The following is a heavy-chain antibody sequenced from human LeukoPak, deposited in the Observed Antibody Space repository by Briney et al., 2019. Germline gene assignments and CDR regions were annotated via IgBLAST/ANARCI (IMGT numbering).Heavy chain of an antibody. CDR3: ARVYSSGTYFDY. D-gene: IGHD3-10*01. Sequence: SVKVSCKASGYTFSSNHIHWVRQAPGQGLEWMGGIIPIFGTANYAQNFQGRITITADKSTSTAYMELRSLRSEDTAVYYCARVYSSGTYFDYWGQGTLVTVSS. CDR1: GYTFSSNH. J-gene: IGHJ4*02. V-gene: IGHV1-69*06. CDR2: IIPIFGTA.